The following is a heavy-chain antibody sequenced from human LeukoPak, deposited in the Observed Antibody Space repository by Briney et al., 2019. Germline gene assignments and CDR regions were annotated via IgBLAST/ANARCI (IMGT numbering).Heavy chain of an antibody. Sequence: GASVKVSCKASGYTFTSYGISWVRQAPGQGLEWMGWISAYNGNTNYAQKLQGRVTMTTDTSTSTAYMELRSLRSDDTAVYCCARDRKPESYGERPDYWGQGTLVTVSS. V-gene: IGHV1-18*01. CDR1: GYTFTSYG. CDR2: ISAYNGNT. D-gene: IGHD4-17*01. J-gene: IGHJ4*02. CDR3: ARDRKPESYGERPDY.